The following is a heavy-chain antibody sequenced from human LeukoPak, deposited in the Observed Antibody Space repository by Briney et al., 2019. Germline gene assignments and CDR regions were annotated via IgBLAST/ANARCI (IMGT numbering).Heavy chain of an antibody. Sequence: GGSLRLSCAASGFTFSSYSMNWVRQAPGKGLEWVSFISSSSSYIYYADSVEGRFTISRDNAKNSLYLQMNSLRAEDTAVYYCARGREEAGDWGQGTLVTVSS. D-gene: IGHD5-24*01. CDR3: ARGREEAGD. CDR2: ISSSSSYI. V-gene: IGHV3-21*01. J-gene: IGHJ4*02. CDR1: GFTFSSYS.